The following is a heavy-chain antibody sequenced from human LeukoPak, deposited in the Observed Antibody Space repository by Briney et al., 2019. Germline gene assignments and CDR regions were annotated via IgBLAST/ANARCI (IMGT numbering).Heavy chain of an antibody. Sequence: QSGGSLRLSCAASGFTFSAYWMNWVRQAPGKGLVWVSRITGDGTTTKYADSVTGRFTISRDNAKNTLYLQMNSLRAEDTAVYFCAREPLGAGQYYFDSWGQGTLVTVSS. CDR1: GFTFSAYW. J-gene: IGHJ4*02. D-gene: IGHD6-19*01. CDR2: ITGDGTTT. CDR3: AREPLGAGQYYFDS. V-gene: IGHV3-74*03.